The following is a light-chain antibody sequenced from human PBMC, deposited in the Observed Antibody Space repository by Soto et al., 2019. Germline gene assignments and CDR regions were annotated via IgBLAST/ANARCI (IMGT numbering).Light chain of an antibody. CDR2: HAS. CDR1: QSISNW. J-gene: IGKJ5*01. CDR3: QQYYSYPAIT. Sequence: DIQVTQSPSTLPSCVGDRVTITCRASQSISNWLAWYQQKPGTAPKVLIYHASNLQSGVPSRFSGSGSETEFTLTISCLQSEDFATYYCQQYYSYPAITFGQGTRLEIK. V-gene: IGKV1-5*01.